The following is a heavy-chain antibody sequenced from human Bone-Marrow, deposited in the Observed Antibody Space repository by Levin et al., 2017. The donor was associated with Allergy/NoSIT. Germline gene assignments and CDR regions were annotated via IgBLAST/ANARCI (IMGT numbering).Heavy chain of an antibody. CDR2: ISGGSSRI. V-gene: IGHV3-21*06. Sequence: LSLTCAASGLSFSNYDMNWVRQAPGKGLEWVSSISGGSSRIYYSDSVKGRFPISRDNAKNSLYLQMNSLRVEDTAVYYCASWAMFYYDGSDFDYFYYGMDVWGQGTTVTVSS. J-gene: IGHJ6*02. D-gene: IGHD3-16*01. CDR1: GLSFSNYD. CDR3: ASWAMFYYDGSDFDYFYYGMDV.